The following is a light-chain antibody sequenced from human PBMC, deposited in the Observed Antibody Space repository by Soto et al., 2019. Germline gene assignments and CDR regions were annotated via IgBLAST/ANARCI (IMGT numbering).Light chain of an antibody. CDR3: QQYGSSYT. CDR2: GAS. CDR1: QSVSSNY. J-gene: IGKJ5*01. V-gene: IGKV3-20*01. Sequence: SPGTLSLSPGERATLSCRASQSVSSNYLAWYQQKPGQAPRLLIYGASIRATGLPDRFSGSGSGTDFTLTISRLEPEDFAVYYCQQYGSSYTFGQGTRLEIK.